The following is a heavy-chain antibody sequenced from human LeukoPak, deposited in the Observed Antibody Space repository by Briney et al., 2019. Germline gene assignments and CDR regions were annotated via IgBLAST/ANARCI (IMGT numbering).Heavy chain of an antibody. Sequence: ASVKVSCKASGYTFTSYYMHWVRQAPGQGLDGMGIINPSGGSTSYAQKFQGRVTMTRDTSTSTVYMELSSLRSEDTAVYYCARVSYDFWSGYYYYYMDVWGKGTTVTVSS. V-gene: IGHV1-46*01. CDR1: GYTFTSYY. CDR3: ARVSYDFWSGYYYYYMDV. J-gene: IGHJ6*03. CDR2: INPSGGST. D-gene: IGHD3-3*01.